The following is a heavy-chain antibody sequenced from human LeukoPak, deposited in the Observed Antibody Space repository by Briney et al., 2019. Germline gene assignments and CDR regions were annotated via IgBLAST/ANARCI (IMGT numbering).Heavy chain of an antibody. CDR3: ARARPGIPLYYYYMDV. J-gene: IGHJ6*03. V-gene: IGHV1-8*01. D-gene: IGHD6-13*01. Sequence: GASVKASCKASGYTFTSYDINWVRQATGQGLEWMGWMNPNSGNTGYAQKFQGRVTMTRNTSISTAYMELSSLRSEDTAVYYCARARPGIPLYYYYMDVWGKGTTVTVSS. CDR2: MNPNSGNT. CDR1: GYTFTSYD.